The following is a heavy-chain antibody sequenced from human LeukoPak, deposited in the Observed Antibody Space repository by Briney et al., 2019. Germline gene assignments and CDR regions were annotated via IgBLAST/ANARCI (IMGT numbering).Heavy chain of an antibody. CDR1: GFTFSSYA. Sequence: GGSPRLSCAASGFTFSSYAMSWVRQAPGKGLEWVSAISGSGGSTYCADSVKGRFTISRDNSKNTLYLQMNSLRAEDTAVYYCAKDRASYYYDSSGPVWGQGTLVTVPS. D-gene: IGHD3-22*01. J-gene: IGHJ4*02. V-gene: IGHV3-23*01. CDR2: ISGSGGST. CDR3: AKDRASYYYDSSGPV.